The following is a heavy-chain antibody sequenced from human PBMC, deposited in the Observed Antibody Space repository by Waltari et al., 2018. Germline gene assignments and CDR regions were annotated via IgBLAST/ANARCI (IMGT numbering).Heavy chain of an antibody. CDR2: IRPDGNEK. CDR1: GSTSRRYC. J-gene: IGHJ4*02. V-gene: IGHV3-7*01. CDR3: ARDPSYGAIDY. Sequence: EVPLVESGGGLVQPGGSLSLSCAASGSTSRRYCMSWVRQAPGKGLEWVANIRPDGNEKYYVDSVKGRLTISRDNAKNSLYLQMNSLRVEDTAVYFCARDPSYGAIDYWGQGTLVTVSS. D-gene: IGHD4-17*01.